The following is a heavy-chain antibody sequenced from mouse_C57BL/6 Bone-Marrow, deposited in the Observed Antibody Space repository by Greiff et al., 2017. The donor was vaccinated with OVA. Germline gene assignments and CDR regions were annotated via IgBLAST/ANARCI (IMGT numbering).Heavy chain of an antibody. V-gene: IGHV1-81*01. CDR2: IYPRSGNT. D-gene: IGHD1-1*01. J-gene: IGHJ4*01. CDR1: GYTFTSYG. Sequence: QVQLQQSGAELARPGASVKLSCKASGYTFTSYGISWVKQRTGQGLEWIGEIYPRSGNTYYNEKFKGKATLTADKSSSTAYMELRSLTSEDSAVYFCARSGAVVRNYYAMDYWGQGTSVTVSS. CDR3: ARSGAVVRNYYAMDY.